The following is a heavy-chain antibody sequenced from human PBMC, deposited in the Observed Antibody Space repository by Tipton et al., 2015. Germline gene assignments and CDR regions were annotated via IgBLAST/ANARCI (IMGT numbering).Heavy chain of an antibody. Sequence: TLSLTCTVSGVSISSGGYYWSWIRQHPGKGLECIGYIYYSGSTFYNPSLKSRVIISVDTSKNQFSLKLSSVTAADTAVYYCARALPNWNDVSDAFDIWGQGTMVTVSS. CDR1: GVSISSGGYY. CDR2: IYYSGST. CDR3: ARALPNWNDVSDAFDI. J-gene: IGHJ3*02. D-gene: IGHD1-1*01. V-gene: IGHV4-31*03.